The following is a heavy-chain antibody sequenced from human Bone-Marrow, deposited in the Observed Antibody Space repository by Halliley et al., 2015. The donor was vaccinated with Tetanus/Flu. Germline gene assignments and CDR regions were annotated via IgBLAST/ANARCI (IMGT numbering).Heavy chain of an antibody. V-gene: IGHV3-53*01. CDR1: GFSVSSNY. Sequence: VQLVQSGGGLIQPGGSLRLSCAASGFSVSSNYMSWVRQAPGRGPEWIAVIYAGGSPYYADSVRGRFTISRDQSKNTLYLQMDSLRPLGAAVYYCARGGGPSCGRFDDWGQGTLVTVSS. CDR2: IYAGGSP. J-gene: IGHJ4*02. D-gene: IGHD2-2*01. CDR3: ARGGGPSCGRFDD.